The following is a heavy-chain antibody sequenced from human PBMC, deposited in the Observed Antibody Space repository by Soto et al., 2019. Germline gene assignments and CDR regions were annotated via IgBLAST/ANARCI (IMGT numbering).Heavy chain of an antibody. CDR2: VKYDVSQT. J-gene: IGHJ6*02. CDR3: TRDFQGPLDYGMDV. V-gene: IGHV3-7*01. Sequence: PGGSLRLSCADSGFTFSSYWMSWVRQAPGQGLEWVANVKYDVSQTYYVGSVKGRFTISRDNAKNSLYLQMNSLRAEDTAVYYCTRDFQGPLDYGMDVWGQGTTVTVSS. D-gene: IGHD1-1*01. CDR1: GFTFSSYW.